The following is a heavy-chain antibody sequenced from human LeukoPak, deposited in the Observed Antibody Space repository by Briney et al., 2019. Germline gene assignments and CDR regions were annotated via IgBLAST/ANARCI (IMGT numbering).Heavy chain of an antibody. CDR2: IRYDGSNK. V-gene: IGHV3-30*02. CDR1: GFTFSSYG. J-gene: IGHJ4*02. Sequence: GGSLRLSCAASGFTFSSYGMHWVRQAPGKGLEWVAFIRYDGSNKYYADSVKGRFTISRDNSKNTLYLQMNSLRAEDTAVYYCARVQVGAAAGVPSYYFDYWGQGTLVTVSS. CDR3: ARVQVGAAAGVPSYYFDY. D-gene: IGHD6-13*01.